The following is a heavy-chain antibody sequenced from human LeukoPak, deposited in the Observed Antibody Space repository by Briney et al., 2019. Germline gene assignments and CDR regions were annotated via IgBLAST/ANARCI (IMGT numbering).Heavy chain of an antibody. D-gene: IGHD3-22*01. CDR2: LSPDGSQQ. CDR1: EFTFSSFW. Sequence: GGSLRLSCVASEFTFSSFWMNWVRQAPGKGLEWVANLSPDGSQQYYVDSLKGRFIISRDNAKKSLYLQISSLRVEDTAVYYCARDARLPMTPFDYWGQGSLVTVSS. CDR3: ARDARLPMTPFDY. V-gene: IGHV3-7*01. J-gene: IGHJ4*02.